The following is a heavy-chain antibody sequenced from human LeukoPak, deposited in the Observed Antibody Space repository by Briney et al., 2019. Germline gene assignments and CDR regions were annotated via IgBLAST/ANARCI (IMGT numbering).Heavy chain of an antibody. CDR2: INPNSGGT. Sequence: GASVKVSCKASGYTFTGYYMHWVRQAPGQGLEWMGRINPNSGGTNYAQKFQGRVTMTRDTSISTAYMELSRLRSDDTAVYYCARSPRGSSGYYYQIDYWGQGTLVTVSS. V-gene: IGHV1-2*06. CDR1: GYTFTGYY. J-gene: IGHJ4*02. CDR3: ARSPRGSSGYYYQIDY. D-gene: IGHD3-22*01.